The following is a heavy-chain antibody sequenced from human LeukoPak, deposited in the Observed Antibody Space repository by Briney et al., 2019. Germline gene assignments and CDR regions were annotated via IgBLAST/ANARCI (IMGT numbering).Heavy chain of an antibody. CDR3: ARGQQLAPQEIDY. CDR1: GFSFNTSS. J-gene: IGHJ4*02. Sequence: GGSLRLSCAASGFSFNTSSMNWVRQAPGKGLEWVAFIRYDGSNKYYADSVKGRFTISRDNSKNTLYLQMNSLRAEDTAVYYYARGQQLAPQEIDYWGQGTLVTVSS. D-gene: IGHD6-13*01. V-gene: IGHV3-30*02. CDR2: IRYDGSNK.